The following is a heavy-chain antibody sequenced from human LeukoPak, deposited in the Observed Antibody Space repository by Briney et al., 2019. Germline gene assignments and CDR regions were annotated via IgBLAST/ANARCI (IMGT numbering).Heavy chain of an antibody. V-gene: IGHV3-30*18. CDR3: AKDIGLEMATIFDY. CDR2: ISYDGSNK. J-gene: IGHJ4*02. CDR1: GFTFSSYG. D-gene: IGHD5-24*01. Sequence: GGSLRLSCAASGFTFSSYGMHWVRQAPGKGLEWVAVISYDGSNKYYADSVKGRFTISRDNSKNTLYLQMNSLRAEDTALYYCAKDIGLEMATIFDYWGQGTLVTVSS.